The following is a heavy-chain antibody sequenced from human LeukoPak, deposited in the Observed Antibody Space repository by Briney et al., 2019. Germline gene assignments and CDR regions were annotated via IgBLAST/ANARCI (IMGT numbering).Heavy chain of an antibody. CDR3: ARGQWIAAAGIRLDY. J-gene: IGHJ4*02. CDR1: GYTFTSYY. Sequence: ALVRVSCKASGYTFTSYYMHWVRQAPGQGLEWMGIINPSGGSTSYAQKFQGRVTMTRDTSTSTVYMELSSLRSEDTAVYYCARGQWIAAAGIRLDYWGQGTLVTVSS. CDR2: INPSGGST. V-gene: IGHV1-46*01. D-gene: IGHD6-13*01.